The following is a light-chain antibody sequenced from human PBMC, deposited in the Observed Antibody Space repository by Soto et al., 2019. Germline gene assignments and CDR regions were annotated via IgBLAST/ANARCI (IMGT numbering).Light chain of an antibody. J-gene: IGKJ4*01. CDR1: HSESISSNY. Sequence: ETVLTQSPGILSLSPGERATLSCRASHSESISSNYVAWYQQKPGQSPRLLIYGASNRATAIPDRFIGTGPGTDFTLTISSLQSEDFATYYCQHFNNRPPELTFGGGTKVDIK. CDR3: QHFNNRPPELT. CDR2: GAS. V-gene: IGKV3-20*01.